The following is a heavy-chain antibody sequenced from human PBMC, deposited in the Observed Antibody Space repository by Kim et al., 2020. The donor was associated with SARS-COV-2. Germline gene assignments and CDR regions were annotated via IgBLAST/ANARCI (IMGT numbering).Heavy chain of an antibody. CDR1: GYNFDSHW. J-gene: IGHJ6*02. Sequence: GESLKISCKGSGYNFDSHWIAWVRQMPGKGLEWMGVIFPGDSDVRYSPPFQGQVTISADKSLDTAYMQWRSLKSSDSAMYYCARPVMIRGDYGMDVWGQGTRLTVS. D-gene: IGHD3-10*01. CDR3: ARPVMIRGDYGMDV. V-gene: IGHV5-51*01. CDR2: IFPGDSDV.